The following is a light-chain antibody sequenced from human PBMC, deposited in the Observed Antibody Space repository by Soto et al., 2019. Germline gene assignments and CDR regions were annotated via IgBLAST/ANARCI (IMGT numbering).Light chain of an antibody. J-gene: IGKJ1*01. CDR2: AAS. Sequence: EIVLTQSPVTLSLSPGERATLSCRASQSVSSRYFAWYQQKPGQAPRLLIYAASSRAAGIPDRFSGSGSGTDFSLTISRLESEDFAVYYCHQYASSRTFGPGTKVE. CDR3: HQYASSRT. V-gene: IGKV3-20*01. CDR1: QSVSSRY.